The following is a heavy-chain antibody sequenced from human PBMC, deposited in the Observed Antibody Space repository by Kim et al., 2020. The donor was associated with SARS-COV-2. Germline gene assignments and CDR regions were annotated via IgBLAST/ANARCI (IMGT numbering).Heavy chain of an antibody. V-gene: IGHV1-2*02. CDR1: GYTFTGYY. D-gene: IGHD2-2*01. CDR3: AGYCSSTSCSRHPVII. Sequence: ASVKVSCKASGYTFTGYYMHWVRQAPGQGLEWMGWINPNSGGTNYAQKFQGRVTMTRDTSISTAYMELSRLRSDDTAVYYCAGYCSSTSCSRHPVIIWGQGTLVTVSS. CDR2: INPNSGGT. J-gene: IGHJ4*02.